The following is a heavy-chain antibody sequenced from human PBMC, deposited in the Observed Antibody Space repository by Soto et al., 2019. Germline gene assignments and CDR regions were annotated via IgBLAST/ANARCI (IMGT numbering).Heavy chain of an antibody. V-gene: IGHV3-48*01. CDR3: ARGVGDYEHTTRDAFDI. CDR2: ISSSSSTI. CDR1: GFTFSSYS. D-gene: IGHD4-17*01. Sequence: GGSLRLSCAASGFTFSSYSMNWVRQAPGKGLEWVSYISSSSSTIYYADSVKGRFTISRDNAKNSLYLQMNSLRAEDTAVYYCARGVGDYEHTTRDAFDIWGQGTMVTVSS. J-gene: IGHJ3*02.